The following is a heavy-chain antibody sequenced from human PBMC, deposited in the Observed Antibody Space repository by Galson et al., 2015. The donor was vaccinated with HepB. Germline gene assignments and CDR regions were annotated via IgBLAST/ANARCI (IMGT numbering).Heavy chain of an antibody. CDR2: IYTSGTT. Sequence: SLRLSCAASGVTVSSNYMTWVRQAPGTGLEWVSMIYTSGTTYYADSVKGRFTISRDTSKNTLYLQMNSLRVEDTAVYYCARARLGAACRYWCQGTLVTVSS. CDR1: GVTVSSNY. D-gene: IGHD1-26*01. J-gene: IGHJ4*02. CDR3: ARARLGAACRY. V-gene: IGHV3-53*01.